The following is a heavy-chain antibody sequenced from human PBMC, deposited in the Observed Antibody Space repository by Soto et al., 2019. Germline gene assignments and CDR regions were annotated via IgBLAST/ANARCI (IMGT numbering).Heavy chain of an antibody. CDR1: GGSISSGDYY. CDR2: IYYSGST. D-gene: IGHD1-26*01. V-gene: IGHV4-30-4*01. CDR3: ARGEGNWFDP. J-gene: IGHJ5*02. Sequence: SETLSLTCTVSGGSISSGDYYWSWIRQPPGKGLEWIGYIYYSGSTYYNPSLKSRVTISVDTSKNQFSLKLSSVTAADTAVYCCARGEGNWFDPWGQGTLVTVSS.